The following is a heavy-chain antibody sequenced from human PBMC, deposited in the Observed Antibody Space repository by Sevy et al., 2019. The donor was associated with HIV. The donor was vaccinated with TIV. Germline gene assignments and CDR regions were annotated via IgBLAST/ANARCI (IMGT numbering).Heavy chain of an antibody. Sequence: GGSLRLSCADSGFIFSNYNMNWVRQAPGKGLEWVSSISSSSNDIYYADSVKGRVTISRDNAKNSLYLQMNSLGAEDTAVYYCERKMELLVPDYWGQGTLVTVSS. CDR3: ERKMELLVPDY. D-gene: IGHD2-21*02. J-gene: IGHJ4*02. CDR2: ISSSSNDI. V-gene: IGHV3-21*01. CDR1: GFIFSNYN.